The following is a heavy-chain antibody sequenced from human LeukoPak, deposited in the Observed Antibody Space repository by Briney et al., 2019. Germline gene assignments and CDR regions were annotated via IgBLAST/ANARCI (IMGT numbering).Heavy chain of an antibody. CDR2: MTGTGGST. CDR3: TKGPVGILRRRSYDFHH. Sequence: GGSLRLSCAASGFTFGTYVMSWVRQAPGKGLEWVSSMTGTGGSTYYADSVKGRFTSSRDNSKNTLFLEMNSLRVDDTAVYYCTKGPVGILRRRSYDFHHWGQGTLVTVSS. J-gene: IGHJ1*01. CDR1: GFTFGTYV. D-gene: IGHD1-26*01. V-gene: IGHV3-23*01.